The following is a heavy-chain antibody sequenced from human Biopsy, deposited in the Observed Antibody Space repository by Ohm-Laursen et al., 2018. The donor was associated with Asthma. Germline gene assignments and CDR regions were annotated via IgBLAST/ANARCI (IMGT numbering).Heavy chain of an antibody. Sequence: SLRLSCAASGFNFTTYAIAWIRQAPGRGLEWISAISGSGRSAYYADSVKGQFTISRDNAKNTVYLQMNSLRAEDSAIYYCAEYPVFYYRGGNDYWGQGIVVTVSS. V-gene: IGHV3-23*01. CDR1: GFNFTTYA. J-gene: IGHJ4*02. CDR2: ISGSGRSA. CDR3: AEYPVFYYRGGNDY. D-gene: IGHD1-26*01.